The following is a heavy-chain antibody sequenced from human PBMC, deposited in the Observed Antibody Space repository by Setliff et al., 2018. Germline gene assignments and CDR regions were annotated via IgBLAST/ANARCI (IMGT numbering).Heavy chain of an antibody. V-gene: IGHV1-69*13. CDR3: ARDFRGTVVGDAFDI. J-gene: IGHJ3*02. Sequence: SVKVSCKASGGTLSSYAISWVRQAPGQGLEWMGRIIPIFGTANYAQKFQGRVTITADESTSTAYMGLSSLRSEDTAVYYCARDFRGTVVGDAFDIWGQGTMVTVSS. D-gene: IGHD1-26*01. CDR2: IIPIFGTA. CDR1: GGTLSSYA.